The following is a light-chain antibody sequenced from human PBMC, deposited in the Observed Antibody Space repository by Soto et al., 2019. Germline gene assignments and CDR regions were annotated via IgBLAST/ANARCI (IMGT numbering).Light chain of an antibody. CDR3: AAWDDSLSGVV. CDR1: SSNIGSNY. CDR2: RNS. V-gene: IGLV1-47*01. J-gene: IGLJ2*01. Sequence: QSVLTQPPSASGTPGQRVTISCSGSSSNIGSNYVYWYQQLPGTVPQLLIYRNSERPSGVPDRFSGSKSGTSASLAISGLRSEDEADYDCAAWDDSLSGVVFCGGTKVTVL.